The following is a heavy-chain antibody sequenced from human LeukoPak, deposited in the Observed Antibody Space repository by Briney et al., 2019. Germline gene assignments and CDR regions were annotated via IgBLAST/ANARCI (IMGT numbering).Heavy chain of an antibody. V-gene: IGHV3-21*01. CDR3: ARGAYCSSTSCYLEAFDI. J-gene: IGHJ3*02. Sequence: GGSLGLSCAASGFTFSSYSMNWVRQAPGKGLEWVSSISSSSSYIYYADSVKGRFTISRDNAKNSLYLQMNSLRAEDMAVYYCARGAYCSSTSCYLEAFDIWGQGTMVTVSS. D-gene: IGHD2-2*01. CDR1: GFTFSSYS. CDR2: ISSSSSYI.